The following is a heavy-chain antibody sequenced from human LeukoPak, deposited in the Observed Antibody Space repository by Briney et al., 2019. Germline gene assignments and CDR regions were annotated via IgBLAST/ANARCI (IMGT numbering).Heavy chain of an antibody. CDR1: GFTFSSYA. D-gene: IGHD2-15*01. J-gene: IGHJ4*02. CDR2: ISGTGSST. CDR3: ARQPQVAHFDY. V-gene: IGHV3-23*01. Sequence: GGSLRLSCAASGFTFSSYAMSWVRQAPGKGLEWVSAISGTGSSTYYADSVKGRFTISRDNSKNTLYLQMNSLSAEDTAIYYCARQPQVAHFDYWGQGTLVSVSS.